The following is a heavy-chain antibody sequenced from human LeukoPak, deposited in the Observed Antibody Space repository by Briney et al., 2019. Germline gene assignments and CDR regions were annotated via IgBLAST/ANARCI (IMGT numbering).Heavy chain of an antibody. CDR1: GGSISSYY. V-gene: IGHV4-59*01. D-gene: IGHD3-10*01. CDR2: IYYSGST. CDR3: ARVRHYYGSGSYPDY. J-gene: IGHJ4*02. Sequence: KPSETLSLTCTVSGGSISSYYWSWIRQPPGKGLEWIGYIYYSGSTNYNPSLKSRVTISVDTSKNQFSLKLSSVTAADTAVYYCARVRHYYGSGSYPDYWGQGTLVTASS.